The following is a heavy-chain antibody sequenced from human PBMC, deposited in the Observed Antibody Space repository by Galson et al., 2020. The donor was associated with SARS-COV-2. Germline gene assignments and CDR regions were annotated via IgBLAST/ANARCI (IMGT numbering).Heavy chain of an antibody. CDR2: IYTSGCN. CDR1: GGSISSGRYY. CDR3: ARRPKWAQLDD. Sequence: SETLSLNRPIPGGSISSGRYYRTWLLQPAGTGLECIERIYTSGCNNYNPSLKSPATIAVDTSKNLFSLKLSSVTAADTAVYYCARRPKWAQLDDWGQGSLVTVSS. V-gene: IGHV4-61*02. J-gene: IGHJ4*02. D-gene: IGHD2-8*01.